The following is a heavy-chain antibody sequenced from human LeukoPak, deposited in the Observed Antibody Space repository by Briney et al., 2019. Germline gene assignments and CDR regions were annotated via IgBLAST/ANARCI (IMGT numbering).Heavy chain of an antibody. Sequence: GESLKISCKGSGYSFTSYWIGWVRQMPGKGLEWMGIIYPGDSDTRYSPSFQGQVTISADKSISTAYLQWSSLKASDTAMYYCARLNIVVVPAATHYYMDVWGKGTTVTVPS. CDR3: ARLNIVVVPAATHYYMDV. CDR2: IYPGDSDT. D-gene: IGHD2-2*01. CDR1: GYSFTSYW. V-gene: IGHV5-51*01. J-gene: IGHJ6*03.